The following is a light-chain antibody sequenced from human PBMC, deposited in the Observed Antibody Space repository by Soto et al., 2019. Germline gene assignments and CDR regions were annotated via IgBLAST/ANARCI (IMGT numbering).Light chain of an antibody. CDR3: SSSAASNNSVV. J-gene: IGLJ2*01. CDR2: DVS. V-gene: IGLV2-8*01. Sequence: QSALTQPPSASGSPGQSVTISCTGTSSDVGGYNYVSWYQQHPGKAPKLKISDVSQRPSGVPDRFSDSTSGNTASLTISGLQDEDEGDYSCSSSAASNNSVVLGGGTQVTLL. CDR1: SSDVGGYNY.